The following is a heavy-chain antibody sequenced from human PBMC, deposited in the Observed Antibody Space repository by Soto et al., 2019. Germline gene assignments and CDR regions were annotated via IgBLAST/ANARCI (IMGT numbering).Heavy chain of an antibody. Sequence: SETLSLTCAVSGYSISSGYYWGWLRQPPGKGLEWIGGIYHGVSTYYNPSLNSRVTLSIDMTNNHVSLILNSVTAADTAVYYCARVGPWVPYYYDSSPYTFEKWFDPWGQGTMVTV. CDR1: GYSISSGYY. CDR2: IYHGVST. D-gene: IGHD3-22*01. V-gene: IGHV4-38-2*01. CDR3: ARVGPWVPYYYDSSPYTFEKWFDP. J-gene: IGHJ5*02.